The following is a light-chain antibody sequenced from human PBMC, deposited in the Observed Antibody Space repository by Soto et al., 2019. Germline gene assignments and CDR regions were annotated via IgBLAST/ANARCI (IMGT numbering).Light chain of an antibody. CDR1: SSAVGGYNY. J-gene: IGLJ2*01. Sequence: QSVLTQPPSASGSTGQSVTISCTGTSSAVGGYNYVSWYQQHPGKAPKLMIYEVSKLPSGVPDRFSGSKSGNTASLTVSGLQAEDEADDYCISYAGSNNLVFGGGTKLTVL. CDR2: EVS. V-gene: IGLV2-8*01. CDR3: ISYAGSNNLV.